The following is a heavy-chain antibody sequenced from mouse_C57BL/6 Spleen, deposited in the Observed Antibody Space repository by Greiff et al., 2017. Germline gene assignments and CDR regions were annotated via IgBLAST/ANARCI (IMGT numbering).Heavy chain of an antibody. J-gene: IGHJ3*01. CDR3: ARSRGLYYYYDGFAY. CDR1: GYTFTSYW. D-gene: IGHD2-4*01. Sequence: VQLQQPGAELVKPGASVKLSCKASGYTFTSYWMQWVKQRPGQGLEWIGEIDPSDSHTNYNQKFKGKATLTVDTSSSTAYMQLSSLTSEDSAVYYCARSRGLYYYYDGFAYWGQGTLVTVSA. CDR2: IDPSDSHT. V-gene: IGHV1-50*01.